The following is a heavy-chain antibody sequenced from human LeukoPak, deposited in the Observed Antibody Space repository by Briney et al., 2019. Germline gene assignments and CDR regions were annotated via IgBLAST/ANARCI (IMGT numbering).Heavy chain of an antibody. D-gene: IGHD1-1*01. J-gene: IGHJ4*02. CDR2: IYSSGST. V-gene: IGHV4-59*01. CDR1: GGSISSYY. CDR3: ARGKGKTN. Sequence: PSETLSLTCSVSGGSISSYYWNWIRQPPGKGLEWIGYIYSSGSTKYNPSLKSRVTISVDSSKNQFSLKLSSATAADTAVYYCARGKGKTNWGQGTLVTVSS.